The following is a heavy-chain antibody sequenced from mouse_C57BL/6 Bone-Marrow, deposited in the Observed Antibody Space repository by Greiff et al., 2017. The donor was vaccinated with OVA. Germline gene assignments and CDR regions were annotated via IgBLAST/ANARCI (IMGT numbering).Heavy chain of an antibody. J-gene: IGHJ1*03. D-gene: IGHD1-1*01. V-gene: IGHV10-1*01. CDR2: IRSKSNNYAT. CDR3: VRQNYYGSSYAHWYFDV. CDR1: GFSFNTYA. Sequence: EVQVVESGGGLVQPKGSLKLSCAASGFSFNTYAMNWVRQAPGKGLEWVARIRSKSNNYATYYADSVKDRFTISRDDSESMLYLQMNNLKTEDTAMYYCVRQNYYGSSYAHWYFDVWGTGTTVTVSS.